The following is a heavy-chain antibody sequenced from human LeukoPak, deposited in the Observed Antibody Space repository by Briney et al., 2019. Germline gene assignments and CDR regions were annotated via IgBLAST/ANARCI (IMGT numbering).Heavy chain of an antibody. V-gene: IGHV1-2*02. CDR1: GYTFTGYY. CDR2: INPNSGGT. Sequence: GASVKVSCKASGYTFTGYYMHWVRQAPGQGLEWVGWINPNSGGTNYAQKFQGRVTMTRDTSISTAYMELSRLRSDDTAVYYCASNTDLHDYGDYELGHWGQGTLVTVSS. D-gene: IGHD4-17*01. CDR3: ASNTDLHDYGDYELGH. J-gene: IGHJ4*02.